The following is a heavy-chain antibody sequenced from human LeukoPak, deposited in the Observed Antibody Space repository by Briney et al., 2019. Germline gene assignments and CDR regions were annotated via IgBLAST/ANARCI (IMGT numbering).Heavy chain of an antibody. V-gene: IGHV1-18*01. J-gene: IGHJ4*02. CDR2: ISACNGNT. Sequence: GASVKVSCKASGYTFRSYGMSWVRQAPGQGLEWMGWISACNGNTNYAQKLQGRVTMTTDTSTSTAYMELRSLRSDDTAVYYCARDDFVVPTATPSDYWGQGTLVTVSS. CDR3: ARDDFVVPTATPSDY. CDR1: GYTFRSYG. D-gene: IGHD2-2*02.